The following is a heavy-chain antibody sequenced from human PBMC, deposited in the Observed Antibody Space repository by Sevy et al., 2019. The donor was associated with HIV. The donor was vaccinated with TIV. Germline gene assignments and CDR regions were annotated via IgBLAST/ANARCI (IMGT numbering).Heavy chain of an antibody. CDR2: IYYSGST. D-gene: IGHD6-13*01. CDR3: ARESIATVGGFDY. Sequence: SETLSLTCTVSGGSFNNYYWSWIRQPPGKGLQWIGYIYYSGSTNYNPSLKSRVTMSLDTSKNQFSLKLSSVTAADTAIYYCARESIATVGGFDYWGQGTLVTVSS. V-gene: IGHV4-59*01. CDR1: GGSFNNYY. J-gene: IGHJ4*02.